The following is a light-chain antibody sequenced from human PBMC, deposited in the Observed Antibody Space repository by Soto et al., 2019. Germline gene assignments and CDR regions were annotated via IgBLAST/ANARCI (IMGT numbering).Light chain of an antibody. CDR3: LLHCGNLWV. CDR2: STN. Sequence: QAVVTQEPSLTVSPGGAVSLTCASSTGPVTSGYFPNWFQQKPGQAPRSLLYSTNNKHSWTPARFSGSLLGGKAALTLSDVQPEDEADYYCLLHCGNLWVFGGGTKLTVL. V-gene: IGLV7-43*01. CDR1: TGPVTSGYF. J-gene: IGLJ3*02.